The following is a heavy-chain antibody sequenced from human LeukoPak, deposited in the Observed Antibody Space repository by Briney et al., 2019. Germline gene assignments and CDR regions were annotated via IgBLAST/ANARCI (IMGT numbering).Heavy chain of an antibody. Sequence: GGSLRLSCAGSGFIFTDYWIDWVRQAPGKGLEWVSGISWNSGSIGYADSVKGRFTISRDNAKNSLYLQMNSLRAEDTALYYCAKEGYYYGSGRNPYFDYWGQGTLVTVSS. J-gene: IGHJ4*02. V-gene: IGHV3-9*01. CDR1: GFIFTDYW. CDR3: AKEGYYYGSGRNPYFDY. CDR2: ISWNSGSI. D-gene: IGHD3-10*01.